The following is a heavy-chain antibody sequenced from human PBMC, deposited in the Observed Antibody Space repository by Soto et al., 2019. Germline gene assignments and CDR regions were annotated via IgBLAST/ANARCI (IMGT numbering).Heavy chain of an antibody. CDR1: GYTFTGYS. CDR3: ARAVAVAADFDY. V-gene: IGHV1-3*01. D-gene: IGHD6-19*01. Sequence: ASVKVSCKASGYTFTGYSMHWVRQAPGQRLEWMGWINAGNGNTKYSQKFQGRVTITRDTSASTAYMELSSLRSEDTAVYYCARAVAVAADFDYWGQGTLVTVSS. CDR2: INAGNGNT. J-gene: IGHJ4*02.